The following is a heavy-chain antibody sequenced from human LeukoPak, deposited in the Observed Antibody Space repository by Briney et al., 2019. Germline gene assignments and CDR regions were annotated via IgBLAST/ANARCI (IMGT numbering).Heavy chain of an antibody. V-gene: IGHV3-21*01. D-gene: IGHD1-26*01. Sequence: GGSLRLSCXASGFTFSSYSMNWVRQAPGKGLEWVSSIGSSSSYIYYADSVKGRFTISRDNAKNSLSLQMNSLRAEDTAVYYCATGRSGSYAFDIWGQGTMVTVSS. CDR2: IGSSSSYI. CDR3: ATGRSGSYAFDI. CDR1: GFTFSSYS. J-gene: IGHJ3*02.